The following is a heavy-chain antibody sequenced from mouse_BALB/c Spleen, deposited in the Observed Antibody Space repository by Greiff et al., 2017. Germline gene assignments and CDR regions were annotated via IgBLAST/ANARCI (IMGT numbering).Heavy chain of an antibody. CDR3: ARSHYYGSSYFDY. J-gene: IGHJ2*01. Sequence: EVKLMESGGDLVKPGGSRKLSCAASGFTFSSFGMHWVRQAPEKGLEWVAYISSGSSTIYYADTVKGRFTISRDNPKNTLFLQMTSLRSEDTAMYYCARSHYYGSSYFDYWGQGTTLTVSS. CDR1: GFTFSSFG. CDR2: ISSGSSTI. V-gene: IGHV5-17*02. D-gene: IGHD1-1*01.